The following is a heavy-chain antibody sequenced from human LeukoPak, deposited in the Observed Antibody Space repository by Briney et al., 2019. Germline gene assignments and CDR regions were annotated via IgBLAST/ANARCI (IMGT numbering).Heavy chain of an antibody. J-gene: IGHJ6*02. CDR2: ISAYNGNT. D-gene: IGHD2-15*01. V-gene: IGHV1-18*01. CDR1: GYTFTSYG. CDR3: ARDPPRIVVVVAATYYYGMDV. Sequence: GASVKVSCKASGYTFTSYGISWVRQAPGQGLEWMGWISAYNGNTNYAQKLQGRVTMTTDTSTSTAYMELRSLRSDDTAVYYCARDPPRIVVVVAATYYYGMDVWGQGTTVTVSS.